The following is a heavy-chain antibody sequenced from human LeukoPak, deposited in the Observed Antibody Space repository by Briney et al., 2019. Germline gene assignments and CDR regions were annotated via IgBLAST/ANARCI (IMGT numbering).Heavy chain of an antibody. V-gene: IGHV1-46*01. D-gene: IGHD6-13*01. J-gene: IGHJ4*02. CDR1: GYTFTGYY. CDR2: INPSGGST. Sequence: ASVKASCKASGYTFTGYYMHWVRQAPGQGLEWMGRINPSGGSTTYAQNFQGRVTMIRDTSTSTVYMELSSLRSEDTAVYYCARGYSSSGTWGQGTLVTVSS. CDR3: ARGYSSSGT.